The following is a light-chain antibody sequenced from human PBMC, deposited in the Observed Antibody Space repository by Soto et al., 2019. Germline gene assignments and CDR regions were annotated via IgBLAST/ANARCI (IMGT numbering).Light chain of an antibody. Sequence: DIQMTQSPSTLSASVGDSVTITCRASQSISSWLAWDQQKPGKAPKLLIYDASRLESGVPSRFSGSGAGTEFTLTISSLQPDDFATYYCQQYNSYKWTFGQGTKVEIK. CDR3: QQYNSYKWT. CDR2: DAS. J-gene: IGKJ1*01. V-gene: IGKV1-5*01. CDR1: QSISSW.